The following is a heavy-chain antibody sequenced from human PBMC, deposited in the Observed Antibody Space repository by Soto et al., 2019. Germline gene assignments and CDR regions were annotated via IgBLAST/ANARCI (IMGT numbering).Heavy chain of an antibody. CDR1: VYTFTRYG. V-gene: IGHV1-18*01. Sequence: QGHLVQSGAEVKKPGTSVKVSCKASVYTFTRYGISWVRQAPGQGLEWMGWISGYNGDTNYAQNLQGRVTMTIDTSTSTAYMELRSLTSDDTAVYFCAKNGQPPYYYYGLDVWGQGTTVTVSS. CDR2: ISGYNGDT. CDR3: AKNGQPPYYYYGLDV. J-gene: IGHJ6*02. D-gene: IGHD2-8*01.